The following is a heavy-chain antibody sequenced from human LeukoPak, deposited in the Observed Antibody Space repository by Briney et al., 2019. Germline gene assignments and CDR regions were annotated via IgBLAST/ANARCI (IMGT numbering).Heavy chain of an antibody. J-gene: IGHJ4*02. CDR1: GFTFSSYG. D-gene: IGHD4-11*01. CDR3: AKDSLLVDYRGTFDY. V-gene: IGHV3-30*18. CDR2: ISYDGSNK. Sequence: GGSLRLSCAASGFTFSSYGMHWVRQAPGKGLEWVAVISYDGSNKYYADSVKGRFTISRDNSKNTLYLQMNSLRAEDTAVYYCAKDSLLVDYRGTFDYWGQGTLVTVSS.